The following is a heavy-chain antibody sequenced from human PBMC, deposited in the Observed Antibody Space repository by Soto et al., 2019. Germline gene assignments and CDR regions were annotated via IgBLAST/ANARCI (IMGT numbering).Heavy chain of an antibody. CDR2: SSAYNGNT. J-gene: IGHJ6*03. V-gene: IGHV1-18*01. Sequence: ASGKVCSKDSGYTITSSGISWGRQAPGQGLEWMGWSSAYNGNTNYAQKRQGRVTMTTDTSTRTAYMELRSLRSEDTAVYYCARGPAAAYYYYYMDVWGKGTTVTVSS. CDR3: ARGPAAAYYYYYMDV. CDR1: GYTITSSG. D-gene: IGHD6-25*01.